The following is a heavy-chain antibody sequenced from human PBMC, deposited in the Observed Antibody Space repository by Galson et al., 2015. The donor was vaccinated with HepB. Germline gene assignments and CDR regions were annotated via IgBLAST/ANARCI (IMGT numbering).Heavy chain of an antibody. J-gene: IGHJ4*02. CDR2: TYYRSKWYN. CDR3: ARGAVGVTFDS. V-gene: IGHV6-1*01. CDR1: GDSVSSNSAA. D-gene: IGHD2-21*02. Sequence: CAISGDSVSSNSAAWNWIRRSPSRGLEWLGRTYYRSKWYNDYAVSVRGRIAVNPDTSKNQFSLHLSSVTPEDTAVYYCARGAVGVTFDSWGQGTLVTVSS.